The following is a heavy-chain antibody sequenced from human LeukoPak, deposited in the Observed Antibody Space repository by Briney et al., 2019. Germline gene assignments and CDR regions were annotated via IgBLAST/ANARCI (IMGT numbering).Heavy chain of an antibody. D-gene: IGHD1-26*01. Sequence: GGSLRPSCAASGFTFSSYGMHWVRQAPGKGLEWVAVIWYDGSNKYYADSVKGRFTISRDNSKNTLYLQMNSLRAEDTAVYYCARARRGATDAFDIWGQGTMVTVSS. CDR1: GFTFSSYG. J-gene: IGHJ3*02. V-gene: IGHV3-33*01. CDR3: ARARRGATDAFDI. CDR2: IWYDGSNK.